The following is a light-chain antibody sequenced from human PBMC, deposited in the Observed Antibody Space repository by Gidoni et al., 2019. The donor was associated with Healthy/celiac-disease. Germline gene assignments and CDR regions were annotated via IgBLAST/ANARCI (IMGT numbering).Light chain of an antibody. CDR3: QQRSNWPPGFT. Sequence: DIGLTQSPATLSLSPGERATLSCRASQSVSSYLVWYQQKPGQAPRLLIYDAANRATGIPARFSGSGSGTDFTLTISSLEPEDFAVYYCQQRSNWPPGFTFGPGTKVDIK. CDR2: DAA. V-gene: IGKV3-11*01. J-gene: IGKJ3*01. CDR1: QSVSSY.